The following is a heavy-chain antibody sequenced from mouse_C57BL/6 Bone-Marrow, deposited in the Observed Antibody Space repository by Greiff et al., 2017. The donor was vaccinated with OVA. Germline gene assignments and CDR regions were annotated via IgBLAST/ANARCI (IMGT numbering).Heavy chain of an antibody. CDR3: ASIYYYGRDY. V-gene: IGHV1-26*01. CDR1: GYTFTDYY. Sequence: EVQLQQSGPELVKPGASVKISCKASGYTFTDYYMNWVKQSHGKSLEWIGDINPNNGGTSYNQKFKGKATLTVDKSSSTAYMELRSLTSKDAAVYYCASIYYYGRDYWGQGTSVTVSA. CDR2: INPNNGGT. J-gene: IGHJ4*01.